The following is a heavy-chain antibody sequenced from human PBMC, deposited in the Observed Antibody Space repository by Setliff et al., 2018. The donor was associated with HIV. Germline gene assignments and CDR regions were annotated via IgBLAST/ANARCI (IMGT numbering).Heavy chain of an antibody. V-gene: IGHV4-4*07. Sequence: PSETLSLTCTCSGDSITTNYWSWIRQPAGKGPEWIGRINNNGNTNYNPSPKSRVTMSVDTSKNQFSLKMSSVTAADTAVYYCARESGSAYYYYYMDVWGKGTTVTVS. CDR3: ARESGSAYYYYYMDV. D-gene: IGHD1-26*01. CDR2: INNNGNT. CDR1: GDSITTNY. J-gene: IGHJ6*03.